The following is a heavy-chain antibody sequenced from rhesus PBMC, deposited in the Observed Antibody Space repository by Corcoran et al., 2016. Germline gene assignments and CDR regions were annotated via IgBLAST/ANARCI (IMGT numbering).Heavy chain of an antibody. CDR2: ISGSTGRT. CDR3: VRSQYCTSTTCPFDY. CDR1: GGSFGGYY. D-gene: IGHD2-2*01. Sequence: QVQLQESGPGLVKPSETLSLTCAVSGGSFGGYYWGWIRQPPGKGLEWIEYISGSTGRTDFNPSLKSRVTISIDTSKNQFSLKLTSVTAADTTIYYCVRSQYCTSTTCPFDYWGQGVLVTVSS. V-gene: IGHV4-165*01. J-gene: IGHJ4*01.